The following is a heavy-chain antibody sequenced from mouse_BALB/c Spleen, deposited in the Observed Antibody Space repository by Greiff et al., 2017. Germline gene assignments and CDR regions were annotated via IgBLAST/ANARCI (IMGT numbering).Heavy chain of an antibody. Sequence: EVQLQQSGAELVKPGASVKLSCKASGYSFTGYCMKWVMQSPGQSLEWIGVINPYDGDTYYNQKFKGKATLTVDKSSSTANMQLRSVASEDSAVYCCAIANYGYEGWYFDVWGAGTTVTVSS. CDR1: GYSFTGYC. CDR3: AIANYGYEGWYFDV. J-gene: IGHJ1*01. CDR2: INPYDGDT. D-gene: IGHD2-2*01. V-gene: IGHV1-20*02.